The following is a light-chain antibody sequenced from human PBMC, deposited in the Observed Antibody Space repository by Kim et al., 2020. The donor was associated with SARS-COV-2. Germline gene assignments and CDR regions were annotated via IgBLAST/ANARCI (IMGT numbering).Light chain of an antibody. CDR3: QHYYNWPQT. V-gene: IGKV3-15*01. CDR2: GAS. J-gene: IGKJ1*01. Sequence: EIVMTQSPATLSVSPGERATLSCRASQSININLAWYQQKPGQAPRLLIYGASTRATGIPARFSGSGSRTEFTLTISSLQSEDFAVYYCQHYYNWPQTFGQGTKVEIK. CDR1: QSININ.